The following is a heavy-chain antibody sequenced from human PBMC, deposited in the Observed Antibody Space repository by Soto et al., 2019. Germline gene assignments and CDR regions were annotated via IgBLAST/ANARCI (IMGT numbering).Heavy chain of an antibody. V-gene: IGHV4-34*01. CDR2: INHSGST. CDR3: ARGRRGYGYGMDV. Sequence: SETLSLTCAFYVGSFSGYYWSWIRQPPGKGLEWIGEINHSGSTNYNPSLKSRVTISVDTSKNQFSLKLSSATAADTAVYYCARGRRGYGYGMDVWGQGTTVTVSS. D-gene: IGHD5-18*01. J-gene: IGHJ6*01. CDR1: VGSFSGYY.